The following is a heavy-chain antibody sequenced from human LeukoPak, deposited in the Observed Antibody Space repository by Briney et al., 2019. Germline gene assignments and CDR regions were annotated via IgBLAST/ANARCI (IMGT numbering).Heavy chain of an antibody. CDR2: IKSKTDGGTT. CDR3: TTGEGRTGYSYGIDY. J-gene: IGHJ4*02. Sequence: GGSLRLSCAASGFTFSNAWMSWVRQAPGKGLEWVGRIKSKTDGGTTDYAAPVKGRITISRDDSKNTLYLQMNSLKTEDTAVYYCTTGEGRTGYSYGIDYWGQGTLVTVSS. D-gene: IGHD5-18*01. CDR1: GFTFSNAW. V-gene: IGHV3-15*01.